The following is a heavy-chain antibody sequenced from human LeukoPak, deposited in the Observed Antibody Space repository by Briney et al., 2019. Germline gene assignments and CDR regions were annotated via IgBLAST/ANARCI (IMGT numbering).Heavy chain of an antibody. D-gene: IGHD3-10*01. CDR2: INHSGST. CDR1: GGSFSGYS. J-gene: IGHJ6*04. V-gene: IGHV4-34*01. Sequence: SETLSLTCAVYGGSFSGYSWSWIRQPPGKGLEWIGEINHSGSTNYNPSLKSRVTISVDTSKNELSLKLKSVSAADTAVYYCARELYYYGSGSPRAGMDVWGKGTTVTVSS. CDR3: ARELYYYGSGSPRAGMDV.